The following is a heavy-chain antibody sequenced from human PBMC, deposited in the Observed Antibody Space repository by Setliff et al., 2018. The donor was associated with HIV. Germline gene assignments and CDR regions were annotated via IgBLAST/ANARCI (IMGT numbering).Heavy chain of an antibody. CDR2: INHSGKT. Sequence: PSETLSLTCAVYGGSFSGFYWSWIRQAPGKGLEWIGEINHSGKTNYNPSLKSRITLSVDTSENQFALKLASVTAADTAVYYCARHAAGPDGPFDYWGQGTLVTVSS. V-gene: IGHV4-34*01. CDR3: ARHAAGPDGPFDY. CDR1: GGSFSGFY. D-gene: IGHD2-2*01. J-gene: IGHJ4*02.